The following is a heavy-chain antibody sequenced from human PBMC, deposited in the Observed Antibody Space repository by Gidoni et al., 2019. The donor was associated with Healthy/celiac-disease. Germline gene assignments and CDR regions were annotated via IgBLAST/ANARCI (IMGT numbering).Heavy chain of an antibody. CDR1: GFTFSSYA. Sequence: RSSCAASGFTFSSYAMSWVRQAPGKGLEWVSAISGSGGSTYYADSVKGRFTISRDNSKNTLYLQMNSLRAEDTAVYYCANIGIAAAGFFDYWGQGTLVTVSS. D-gene: IGHD6-13*01. CDR3: ANIGIAAAGFFDY. V-gene: IGHV3-23*01. J-gene: IGHJ4*02. CDR2: ISGSGGST.